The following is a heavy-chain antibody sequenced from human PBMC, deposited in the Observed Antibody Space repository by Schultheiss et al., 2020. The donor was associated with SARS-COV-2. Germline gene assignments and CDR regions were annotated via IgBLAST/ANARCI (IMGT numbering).Heavy chain of an antibody. CDR3: AKKGSSGWYGKYYFDY. CDR2: IIPIFGTA. CDR1: GGTFSSYA. J-gene: IGHJ4*02. V-gene: IGHV1-69*05. D-gene: IGHD6-19*01. Sequence: SVKVSCKASGGTFSSYAISWVRQAPGQGLEWMGGIIPIFGTANYAQKFQGRVTITRDTSASTAYMELSSLRSEDTAVYYCAKKGSSGWYGKYYFDYWGQGTLVTVSS.